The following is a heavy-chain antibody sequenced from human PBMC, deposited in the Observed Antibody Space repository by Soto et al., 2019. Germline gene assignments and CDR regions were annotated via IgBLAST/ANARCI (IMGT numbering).Heavy chain of an antibody. CDR3: ARDYYDILTGYYGASSKYYYYGMDV. Sequence: SVKVSCKASGGTFSSYAISWVRQAPGQGLEWMGGIIPIFGTANYAQKYQGRVTITADESTSTAYMELSSLRSEDTAVYYCARDYYDILTGYYGASSKYYYYGMDVWGQGTTVTVSS. CDR2: IIPIFGTA. D-gene: IGHD3-9*01. J-gene: IGHJ6*02. V-gene: IGHV1-69*13. CDR1: GGTFSSYA.